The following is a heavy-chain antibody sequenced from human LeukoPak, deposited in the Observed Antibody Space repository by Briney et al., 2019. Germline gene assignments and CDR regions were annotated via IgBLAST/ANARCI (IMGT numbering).Heavy chain of an antibody. D-gene: IGHD6-19*01. CDR3: ARESLGYSSGWDY. CDR2: IYSGGST. Sequence: GGSLRLSCAASGFSVSSNYMSWVRQAPGKGLEWVSVIYSGGSTYYADSVKGRFTISRDNSKNTLYLQMNSLRAEDTAVYYCARESLGYSSGWDYWGQGTLVTVSS. CDR1: GFSVSSNY. V-gene: IGHV3-53*01. J-gene: IGHJ4*02.